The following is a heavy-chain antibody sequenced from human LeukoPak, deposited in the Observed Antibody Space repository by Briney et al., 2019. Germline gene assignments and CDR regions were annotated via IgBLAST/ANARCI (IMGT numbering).Heavy chain of an antibody. CDR3: AEDHMIRGAHDY. Sequence: GGSLRLSCAVAGFAFGSEAMSWVRQSPARGLEWVASISPGGGTTYYADYVKGRFTISRDNAKNSLYLQMNSLRAEDTAVYYCAEDHMIRGAHDYWGQGTLVTVSS. J-gene: IGHJ4*02. CDR1: GFAFGSEA. CDR2: ISPGGGTT. V-gene: IGHV3-23*01. D-gene: IGHD3-10*01.